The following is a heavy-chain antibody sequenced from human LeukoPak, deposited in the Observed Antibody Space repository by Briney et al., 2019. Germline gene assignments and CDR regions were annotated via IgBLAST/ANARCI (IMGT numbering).Heavy chain of an antibody. CDR3: ARTDILTGYLTFDY. CDR2: ISSSSSTI. D-gene: IGHD3-9*01. Sequence: PGGSLRLSCAASRFTFSSYSMNWVRQAPGKGLEWVSYISSSSSTIYYADSVKGRFTISRDNAKNSLYLQMNSLRDEDTAVYYCARTDILTGYLTFDYWGQGTLVTVSS. J-gene: IGHJ4*02. V-gene: IGHV3-48*02. CDR1: RFTFSSYS.